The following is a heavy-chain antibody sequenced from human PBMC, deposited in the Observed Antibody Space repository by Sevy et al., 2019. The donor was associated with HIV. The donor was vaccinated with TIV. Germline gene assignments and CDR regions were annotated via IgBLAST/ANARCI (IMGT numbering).Heavy chain of an antibody. D-gene: IGHD6-13*01. CDR2: IWYDGSNK. V-gene: IGHV3-33*06. Sequence: GGSLRLSCAASGFTFSSYGMHWVRQAPGKGLEWVAVIWYDGSNKYYADSVKGRFTISRANSKNTLYLQMNSLRAEDTAVYYCAKESIAAAGTRYFQHWGQGTLVTVSS. J-gene: IGHJ1*01. CDR3: AKESIAAAGTRYFQH. CDR1: GFTFSSYG.